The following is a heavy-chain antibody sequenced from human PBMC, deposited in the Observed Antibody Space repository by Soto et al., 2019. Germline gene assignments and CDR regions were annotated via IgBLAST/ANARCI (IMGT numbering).Heavy chain of an antibody. CDR1: GDSISSNNNY. J-gene: IGHJ5*02. D-gene: IGHD6-6*01. CDR3: ARERPDGARLDP. Sequence: PSETLSLTCTVSGDSISSNNNYWSWIRQPPGEGLEWIGYIYYSGSTYYNPSLKSRVTISVDTSKNQFSLKLSSVTAADTAVYYCARERPDGARLDPWGQGTLVTVSS. CDR2: IYYSGST. V-gene: IGHV4-30-4*01.